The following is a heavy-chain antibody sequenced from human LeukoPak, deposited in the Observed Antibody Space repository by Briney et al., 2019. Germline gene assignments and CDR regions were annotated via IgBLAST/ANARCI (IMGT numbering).Heavy chain of an antibody. CDR1: GFTFSSYS. D-gene: IGHD3-22*01. J-gene: IGHJ6*03. V-gene: IGHV3-21*01. Sequence: GGSLRLSCAASGFTFSSYSMNWVRQAPGKELEWVSSISGSSSYIYYADSVKGRFTISRDNAKNSLYLQMNSLRAEDTAVYYCNGNYYDSSGYSYYYYYMDVWGKGTTVTVSS. CDR3: NGNYYDSSGYSYYYYYMDV. CDR2: ISGSSSYI.